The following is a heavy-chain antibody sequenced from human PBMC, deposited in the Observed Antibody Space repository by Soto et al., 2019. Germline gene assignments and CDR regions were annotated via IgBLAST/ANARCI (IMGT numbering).Heavy chain of an antibody. D-gene: IGHD3-22*01. V-gene: IGHV1-69*12. CDR1: GGTFSSYA. CDR2: IIPIFGTA. Sequence: QVQLVQSGAEVKKPGSSVKVSCKASGGTFSSYAISWVRQAPGQGLEWMGGIIPIFGTANYAQKFQGRVTIAADESTSTAYMELSSLRSEDTAVYYCARGSDYDSSGSYYSWFDPWGQGTLVTVSS. CDR3: ARGSDYDSSGSYYSWFDP. J-gene: IGHJ5*02.